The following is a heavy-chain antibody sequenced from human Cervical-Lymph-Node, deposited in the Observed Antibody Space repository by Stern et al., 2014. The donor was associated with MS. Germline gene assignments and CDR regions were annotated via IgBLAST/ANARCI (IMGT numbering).Heavy chain of an antibody. V-gene: IGHV4-31*03. Sequence: QVQLQESGPGLAKPSQTLTLTCTVSGGSIISGAFYWSWIRQRQGNGLEWIGYIYYSGSTYYNPSLNSRITISVDTANNQFSLKLSSVTASDTAVYYCSRRAGGSDNYFDPWGQGTLVTVSS. CDR1: GGSIISGAFY. D-gene: IGHD4/OR15-4a*01. CDR2: IYYSGST. J-gene: IGHJ5*02. CDR3: SRRAGGSDNYFDP.